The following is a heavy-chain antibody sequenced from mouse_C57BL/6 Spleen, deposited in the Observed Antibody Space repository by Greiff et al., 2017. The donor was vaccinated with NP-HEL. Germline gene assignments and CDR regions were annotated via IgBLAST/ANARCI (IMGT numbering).Heavy chain of an antibody. CDR2: IYPGDGDT. D-gene: IGHD2-1*01. Sequence: QVQLKQSGAELVKPGASVKISCKASGYAFSSYWMNWVKQRPGKGLEWIGQIYPGDGDTNYNGKFKGKATLTADKSSSTAYMQLSSRPSADAAVYFCAREGGNYPFAYWGQGTLVTVSA. V-gene: IGHV1-80*01. CDR1: GYAFSSYW. J-gene: IGHJ3*01. CDR3: AREGGNYPFAY.